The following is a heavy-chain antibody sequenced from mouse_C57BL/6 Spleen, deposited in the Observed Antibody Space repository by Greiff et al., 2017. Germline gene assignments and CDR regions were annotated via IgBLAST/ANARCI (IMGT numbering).Heavy chain of an antibody. V-gene: IGHV5-6*01. Sequence: EVKLMESGGDLVKPGGSLTLSCAASGFTFSSYGMSWVRQTPDKRLEWVATISSGGSYTYYPDSVKGRFTISRDNAKNTLYLQMSSLKSEDTAMYYCARQDYDYDEGFAYWGQGTLVTVSA. D-gene: IGHD2-4*01. J-gene: IGHJ3*01. CDR1: GFTFSSYG. CDR2: ISSGGSYT. CDR3: ARQDYDYDEGFAY.